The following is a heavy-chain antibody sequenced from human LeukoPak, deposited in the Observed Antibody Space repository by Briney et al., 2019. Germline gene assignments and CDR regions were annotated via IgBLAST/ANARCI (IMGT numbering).Heavy chain of an antibody. CDR2: INPSGGST. D-gene: IGHD6-6*01. J-gene: IGHJ4*02. Sequence: ASVKVSCKASGYTFTSYYMHWVRQAPGQGLEWMGIINPSGGSTSYAQKFQGRVTMTRDMSTSTVYMELNSLRAEDTAVYYCAKPGSSRGIAGRRPTKYYFDYWGQGTLVTVSS. CDR1: GYTFTSYY. V-gene: IGHV1-46*01. CDR3: AKPGSSRGIAGRRPTKYYFDY.